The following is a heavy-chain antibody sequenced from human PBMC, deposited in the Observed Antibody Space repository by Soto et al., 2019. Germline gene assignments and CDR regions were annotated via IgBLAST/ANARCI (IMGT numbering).Heavy chain of an antibody. CDR1: GGSFSGYY. Sequence: SETLSLTCAVSGGSFSGYYWSWIRQPPWKGLVWIGEINHSGSTNYNQSLKSRVTISVDTAKNQFSLKLSSVTAADTAVYYCASGGGHSSIWYRFTYWGQGTLVTVSS. J-gene: IGHJ4*02. V-gene: IGHV4-34*01. D-gene: IGHD6-13*01. CDR3: ASGGGHSSIWYRFTY. CDR2: INHSGST.